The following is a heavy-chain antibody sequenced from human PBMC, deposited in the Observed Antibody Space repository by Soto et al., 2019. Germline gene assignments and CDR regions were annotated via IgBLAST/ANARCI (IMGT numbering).Heavy chain of an antibody. J-gene: IGHJ6*02. CDR2: ISSSSSYI. D-gene: IGHD1-7*01. Sequence: EVQLVESGGGLVKPGGSLRLSCAASGFTFSSYSMNWVRQAPGKGLEWVSSISSSSSYIYYADSVKGRFTISRDNAKNSLYLQMNSLRAEDTAVYYCARAGTMENWNYVRYYGMDVWGQGTTVTVSS. CDR1: GFTFSSYS. CDR3: ARAGTMENWNYVRYYGMDV. V-gene: IGHV3-21*01.